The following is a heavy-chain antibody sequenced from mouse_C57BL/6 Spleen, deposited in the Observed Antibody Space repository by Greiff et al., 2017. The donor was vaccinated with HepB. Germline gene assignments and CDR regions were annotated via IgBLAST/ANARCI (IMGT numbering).Heavy chain of an antibody. J-gene: IGHJ1*03. D-gene: IGHD1-1*01. CDR3: ARRGITTVVGNWYFDV. CDR2: ISSGGSYT. V-gene: IGHV5-6*01. CDR1: GFTFSSYG. Sequence: EVQGVESGGDLVKPGGSLKLSCAASGFTFSSYGMSWVRQTPDKRLEWVATISSGGSYTYYPDSVKGRFTISRDNAKNTLYLQMSSLKSEDTAMYYCARRGITTVVGNWYFDVWGTGTTVTVSS.